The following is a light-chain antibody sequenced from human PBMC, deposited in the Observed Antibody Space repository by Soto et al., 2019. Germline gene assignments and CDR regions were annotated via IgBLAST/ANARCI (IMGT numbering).Light chain of an antibody. CDR3: SSYAGSSTLV. J-gene: IGLJ3*02. V-gene: IGLV2-23*01. CDR1: SNDVGKYNL. CDR2: EDS. Sequence: QSVLTQPASVSGSPGQSITISCTGTSNDVGKYNLVSWYQQHPDISPRLLIYEDSQRPSGLSDRFSGPKSGNTASLTISGLQAEDEADYYCSSYAGSSTLVFGGGTKLTVL.